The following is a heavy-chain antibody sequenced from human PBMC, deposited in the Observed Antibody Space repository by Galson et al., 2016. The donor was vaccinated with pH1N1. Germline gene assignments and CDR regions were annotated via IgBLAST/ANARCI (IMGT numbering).Heavy chain of an antibody. Sequence: SLRLSCATSGFNFGDYAMSWVRQAPGKGLQWVGFIRTKAHGGTTEYAASVKGRFIISRDDSKNIAYLQVNSLKTEDTAVYYCARGLREFDYWGQRTLVTVSS. CDR2: IRTKAHGGTT. V-gene: IGHV3-49*04. CDR1: GFNFGDYA. J-gene: IGHJ4*02. CDR3: ARGLREFDY.